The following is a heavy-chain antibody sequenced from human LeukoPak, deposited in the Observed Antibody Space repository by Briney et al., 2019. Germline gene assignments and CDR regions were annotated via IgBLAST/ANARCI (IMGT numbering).Heavy chain of an antibody. V-gene: IGHV1-2*02. J-gene: IGHJ4*02. CDR1: GYTFSGNY. Sequence: ASVTVSCKASGYTFSGNYMHWVRQAPGQGLEWMGWINPNSGGTNYAQKFQGRVTMTRDTSISTAYMELSRLRSDDTAVYYCARADVSLLWFGEGPFDYWGQGTLVTVSS. CDR3: ARADVSLLWFGEGPFDY. CDR2: INPNSGGT. D-gene: IGHD3-10*01.